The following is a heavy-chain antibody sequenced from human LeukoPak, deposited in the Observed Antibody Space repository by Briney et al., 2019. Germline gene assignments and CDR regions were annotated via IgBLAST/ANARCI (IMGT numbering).Heavy chain of an antibody. D-gene: IGHD6-19*01. J-gene: IGHJ4*02. V-gene: IGHV1-18*01. CDR1: GYTFTSYG. Sequence: ASVKVSCKASGYTFTSYGISWVRQAPGQGLEWMGWISAYNGNTNYAQKLQGRVTMTTDTSTSTAYMELRSLRSDDTAVYYCARDPSPFRIAVAGTSDYWGQGTLVTVSS. CDR2: ISAYNGNT. CDR3: ARDPSPFRIAVAGTSDY.